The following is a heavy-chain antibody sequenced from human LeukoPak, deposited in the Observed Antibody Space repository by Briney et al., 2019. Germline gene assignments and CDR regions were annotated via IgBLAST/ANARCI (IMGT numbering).Heavy chain of an antibody. Sequence: PGGSLRLSCAASGFTFSNYWMSWVRQAPGKGLEWVANIKQDGSEKCYVDSVKGRFTISRDNAKNSLYLQMNSLRAEDTALYYCAREDQPRGTFDYWGQGILVTVSS. J-gene: IGHJ4*02. CDR3: AREDQPRGTFDY. D-gene: IGHD2-15*01. CDR2: IKQDGSEK. V-gene: IGHV3-7*05. CDR1: GFTFSNYW.